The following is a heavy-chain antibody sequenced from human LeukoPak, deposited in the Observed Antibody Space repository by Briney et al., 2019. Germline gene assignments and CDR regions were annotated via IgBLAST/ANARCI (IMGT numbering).Heavy chain of an antibody. D-gene: IGHD3-22*01. CDR2: IYTSGST. V-gene: IGHV4-4*07. CDR1: GGSISSYY. J-gene: IGHJ4*02. CDR3: ARDAPLYYYDSSGYYFDY. Sequence: PSETLSLTCTVSGGSISSYYWSWIRQPAGKGLEWIGRIYTSGSTNYNPSLKSRVTMSVDTSKNQFSLKLSSVTAADTAVYYCARDAPLYYYDSSGYYFDYWGQGTLVTASS.